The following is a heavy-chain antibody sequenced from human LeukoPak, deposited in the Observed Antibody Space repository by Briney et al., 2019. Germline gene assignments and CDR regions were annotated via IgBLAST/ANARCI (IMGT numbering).Heavy chain of an antibody. V-gene: IGHV3-23*01. J-gene: IGHJ4*02. CDR3: AKDPRPYSSGWYGWYYFDY. CDR2: ISGSGGST. Sequence: GGSLRLSCAASGFTFSSYAMSWVRQAPGKGLKWVSAISGSGGSTYYADSVKGRFTISRDNSKNTLYLQMNSLRAEDTAVYYCAKDPRPYSSGWYGWYYFDYWGQGTLVTVSS. D-gene: IGHD6-19*01. CDR1: GFTFSSYA.